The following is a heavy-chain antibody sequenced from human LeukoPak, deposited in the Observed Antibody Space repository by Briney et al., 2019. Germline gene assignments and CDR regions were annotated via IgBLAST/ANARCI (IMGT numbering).Heavy chain of an antibody. J-gene: IGHJ3*02. D-gene: IGHD1-26*01. CDR1: GFTFNNYA. CDR2: IKSDGSKT. Sequence: GGFLRLSCAASGFTFNNYAMTWVRQAPGKGLEWVSRIKSDGSKTSYADSVKGRFTISRDNAKNTLYLQMNSLRAEDTALYYCARDPHGGSGSDPHDAFDIWGQGTMVTVSS. V-gene: IGHV3-74*01. CDR3: ARDPHGGSGSDPHDAFDI.